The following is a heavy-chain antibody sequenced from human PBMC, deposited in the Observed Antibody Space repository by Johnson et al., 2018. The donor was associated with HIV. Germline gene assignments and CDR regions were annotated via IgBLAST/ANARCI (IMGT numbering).Heavy chain of an antibody. V-gene: IGHV3-30*02. D-gene: IGHD2-15*01. Sequence: QVQLVESGGGVVQPGGSLRLSCAASGFTFSSNAMHWVRQAPGKGLEWVAFIVYDGSKKYYADSVKGRFTISRDNSKNTLYLQMNSLRAEDTAVYYCAKDVLSLGYCSGGGCWEDAFDIWGQGTMVTVSS. CDR2: IVYDGSKK. CDR1: GFTFSSNA. J-gene: IGHJ3*02. CDR3: AKDVLSLGYCSGGGCWEDAFDI.